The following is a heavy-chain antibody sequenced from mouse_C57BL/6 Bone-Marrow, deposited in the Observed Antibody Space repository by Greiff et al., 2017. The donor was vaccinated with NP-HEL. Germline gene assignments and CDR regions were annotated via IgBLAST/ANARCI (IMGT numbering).Heavy chain of an antibody. V-gene: IGHV1-82*01. CDR1: GYAFSSSS. CDR2: IYPGDGDT. D-gene: IGHD1-1*01. Sequence: QVQLQQSGPELVKPGASVKLSCKASGYAFSSSSMNWVKQRPGQGLEWIGRIYPGDGDTNYNGKFKGKATLTADKSSSTAYMQLSSLTSEDAAVYFCASYCYGNMDYWGQGTSVTVSS. J-gene: IGHJ4*01. CDR3: ASYCYGNMDY.